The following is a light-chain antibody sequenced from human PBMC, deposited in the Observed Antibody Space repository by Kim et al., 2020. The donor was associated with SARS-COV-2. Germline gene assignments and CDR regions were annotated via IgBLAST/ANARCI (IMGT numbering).Light chain of an antibody. CDR2: DAS. Sequence: EIVLTQSPATLSLSPGEEATLSCRASQNINSYLAWYQHKPGQAPRLLIYDASNRATGIPARFSGSGLGTDFTLTISSLEPEDFAIYYCQQRSDWPPAFGLGTKLEI. CDR1: QNINSY. V-gene: IGKV3-11*01. CDR3: QQRSDWPPA. J-gene: IGKJ2*01.